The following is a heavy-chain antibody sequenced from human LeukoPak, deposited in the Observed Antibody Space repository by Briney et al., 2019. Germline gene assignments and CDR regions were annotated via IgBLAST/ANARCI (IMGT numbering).Heavy chain of an antibody. D-gene: IGHD4-17*01. CDR3: ARTDYDDRPGNWFDP. CDR2: MNPNSGNT. V-gene: IGHV1-8*01. J-gene: IGHJ5*02. CDR1: GYTFTSYD. Sequence: ASVKVSCKASGYTFTSYDINWVRQATGQGLEWMGWMNPNSGNTGYAQKFQGRVTMTRDTSISTAYLELSSLKSEDTAVYYCARTDYDDRPGNWFDPWGQGTLVNVSS.